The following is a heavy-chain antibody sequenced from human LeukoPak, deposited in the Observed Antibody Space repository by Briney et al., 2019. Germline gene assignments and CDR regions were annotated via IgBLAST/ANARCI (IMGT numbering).Heavy chain of an antibody. CDR2: IYHSGST. J-gene: IGHJ6*03. CDR3: ARKYSGSYSSRRGGYYYMDV. CDR1: GGSISSSNW. D-gene: IGHD3-10*01. V-gene: IGHV4-4*02. Sequence: PSETLSLTCAVSGGSISSSNWWSWVRQPPGKGLEWIGEIYHSGSTNYNPSLKSRVTISVDKSKNQFSLKLSSVTAADTAVYYCARKYSGSYSSRRGGYYYMDVWGKGTTVTVSS.